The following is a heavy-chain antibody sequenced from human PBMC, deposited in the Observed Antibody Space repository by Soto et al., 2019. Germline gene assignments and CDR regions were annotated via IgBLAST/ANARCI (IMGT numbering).Heavy chain of an antibody. CDR1: GYTFTSYD. J-gene: IGHJ6*02. V-gene: IGHV1-2*04. D-gene: IGHD3-3*01. CDR3: ARDGGRFTFFGGVTPYYYYGMDV. Sequence: ASVKVSCKASGYTFTSYDINWVRQATGQGLEWMGWINPNSGGTNYAQKFQGWVTMTRDTSISTAYMELSRLRSDDTAVYYCARDGGRFTFFGGVTPYYYYGMDVWGQGTRVTVSS. CDR2: INPNSGGT.